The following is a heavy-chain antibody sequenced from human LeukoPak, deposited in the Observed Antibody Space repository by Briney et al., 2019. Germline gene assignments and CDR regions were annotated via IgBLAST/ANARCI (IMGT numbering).Heavy chain of an antibody. CDR2: IFHSGIT. CDR1: GYSISSGYY. J-gene: IGHJ4*02. Sequence: SETLSLTCAVSGYSISSGYYWGWIRQPPGKGLEWIGSIFHSGITYYDPSLKSRLTISVDTSKNQFSLKLSSVTAADTSVYDCARRVYTSSWYFDYWGQGTLVTVSS. D-gene: IGHD6-13*01. V-gene: IGHV4-38-2*01. CDR3: ARRVYTSSWYFDY.